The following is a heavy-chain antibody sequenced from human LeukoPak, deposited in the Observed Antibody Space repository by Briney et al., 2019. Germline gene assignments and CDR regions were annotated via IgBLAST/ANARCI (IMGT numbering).Heavy chain of an antibody. CDR2: ISYDGSNK. D-gene: IGHD2-15*01. V-gene: IGHV3-30*18. J-gene: IGHJ6*02. CDR1: GFTFSSYG. Sequence: GGSLRLSCAASGFTFSSYGMHWVRQAPGKGLEWVAVISYDGSNKYYADYVKGRFTISRDNSKNTLYLQMNSLRAEDTAVYYCAKDWSLVVVAASGMDVWDQGTTVTVSS. CDR3: AKDWSLVVVAASGMDV.